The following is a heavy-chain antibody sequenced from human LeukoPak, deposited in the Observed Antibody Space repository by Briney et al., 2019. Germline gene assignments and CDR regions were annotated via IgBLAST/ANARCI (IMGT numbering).Heavy chain of an antibody. CDR2: IGGSGGTT. V-gene: IGHV3-11*04. J-gene: IGHJ4*02. Sequence: LSLTCTVSGGSIGNYYWSWIRQPPGKRLEWVSAIGGSGGTTYYADSVKGRFTISRDNAKNSLYLQMNSLRAEDTAVYYCARDRVTMVRGVIYYWGQGTLVTVSS. D-gene: IGHD3-10*01. CDR3: ARDRVTMVRGVIYY. CDR1: GGSIGNYY.